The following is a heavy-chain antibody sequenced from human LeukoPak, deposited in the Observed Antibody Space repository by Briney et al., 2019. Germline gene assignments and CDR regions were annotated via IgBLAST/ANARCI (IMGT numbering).Heavy chain of an antibody. CDR2: ISSSGVYT. CDR1: GFTFHYYG. V-gene: IGHV3-21*01. J-gene: IGHJ5*02. Sequence: EGSLRLSCAASGFTFHYYGMNWVRQAPGKGLEWVSSISSSGVYTYYADSVKGRFTISRDNAENSLYLQMDSLRAEDTGLYYCARGREPYTNTDWFDPWGQGTLVTVSS. D-gene: IGHD2-2*02. CDR3: ARGREPYTNTDWFDP.